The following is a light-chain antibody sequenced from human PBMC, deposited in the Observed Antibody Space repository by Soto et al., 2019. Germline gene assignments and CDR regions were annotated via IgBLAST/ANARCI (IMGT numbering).Light chain of an antibody. J-gene: IGKJ1*01. CDR3: QQYNNWPPWT. V-gene: IGKV3-15*01. Sequence: EIVRRHSPATLSVSPGERATLSCRASQSVSINLAWYQQNPGQAPRLLIYGSSTRATGIPARFSGSGSGTEFTLIISSLQSEDFAVYYCQQYNNWPPWTFGQGTKVDI. CDR2: GSS. CDR1: QSVSIN.